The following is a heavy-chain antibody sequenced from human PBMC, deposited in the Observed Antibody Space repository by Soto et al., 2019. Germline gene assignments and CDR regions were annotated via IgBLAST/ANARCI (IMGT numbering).Heavy chain of an antibody. V-gene: IGHV3-23*01. CDR2: ISGSGGST. CDR3: AKNEGRFLEWLFVHLNWFDP. J-gene: IGHJ5*02. D-gene: IGHD3-3*01. Sequence: GGSLRLSCAASGFTFSSYAMSWVRQAPGKGLEWVSAISGSGGSTYYADSVKGRFTISRDNSKNTLYLQMNSLRAEDTAVYYCAKNEGRFLEWLFVHLNWFDPWGQGTLVTVSS. CDR1: GFTFSSYA.